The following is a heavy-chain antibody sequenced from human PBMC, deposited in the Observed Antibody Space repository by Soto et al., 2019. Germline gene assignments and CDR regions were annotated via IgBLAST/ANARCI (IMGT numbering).Heavy chain of an antibody. V-gene: IGHV1-69*01. J-gene: IGHJ3*02. CDR1: GVTFSSYA. CDR2: IIPIFGTA. D-gene: IGHD3-22*01. Sequence: QVQLVQSGAEVKKPGSSVKVSCKASGVTFSSYAISWVRQAPGQGLEWMGGIIPIFGTANYAQKFQGRVTITADESTSTAYMELSSLRSEDTAVYYCARAQYYYDSSGSYDAFDIWGQGTMVTVSS. CDR3: ARAQYYYDSSGSYDAFDI.